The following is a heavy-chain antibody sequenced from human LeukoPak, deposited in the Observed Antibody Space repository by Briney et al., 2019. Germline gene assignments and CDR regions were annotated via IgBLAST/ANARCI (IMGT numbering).Heavy chain of an antibody. D-gene: IGHD4-23*01. CDR3: AKDRYGGNFDYYYGMDV. Sequence: GGSLRLSCAAPGFTFSSHWMIWVRQAPGKGLEWVAVISYDGSNKYYADSVKGRFTISRDNSKNTLYLQMNSLRAEDTAVYYCAKDRYGGNFDYYYGMDVWGQGTTVTVSS. J-gene: IGHJ6*02. CDR1: GFTFSSHW. CDR2: ISYDGSNK. V-gene: IGHV3-30*18.